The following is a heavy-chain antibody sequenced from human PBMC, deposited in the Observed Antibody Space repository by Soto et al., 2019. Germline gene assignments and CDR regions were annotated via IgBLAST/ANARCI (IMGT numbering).Heavy chain of an antibody. CDR1: GFTFSTYY. Sequence: QVQLVESGGGVGQPGRSLRLSCAASGFTFSTYYFHWVRQAPGKGLEWVAVISDDGSVKYYAESVKGRLTISRDDSKNTLYLQMSSLRPEDTAVYYCATKPGVSRREYFQHWGQGTLVTVCS. J-gene: IGHJ1*01. D-gene: IGHD3-10*01. CDR3: ATKPGVSRREYFQH. CDR2: ISDDGSVK. V-gene: IGHV3-30-3*01.